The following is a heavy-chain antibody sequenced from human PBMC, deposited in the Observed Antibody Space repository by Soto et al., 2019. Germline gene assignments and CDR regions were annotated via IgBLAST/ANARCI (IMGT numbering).Heavy chain of an antibody. CDR3: ARGLVRGVIIAGVDY. CDR1: GGSFSGYY. CDR2: INHSGST. Sequence: QVQLQQWGAGRLKPSETLSLTCAVYGGSFSGYYWSWIRQPPGKGLEWIGEINHSGSTNYNPSLKSRVTISVDTSKNQFSLKLSSVTAADTAVYYCARGLVRGVIIAGVDYWGQGTLVTVSS. V-gene: IGHV4-34*01. J-gene: IGHJ4*02. D-gene: IGHD3-10*01.